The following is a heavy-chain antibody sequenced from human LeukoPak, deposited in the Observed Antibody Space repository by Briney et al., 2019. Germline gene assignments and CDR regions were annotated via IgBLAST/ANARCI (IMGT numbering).Heavy chain of an antibody. V-gene: IGHV3-74*01. CDR1: GFTYSSYW. CDR2: INSDGSST. D-gene: IGHD2-15*01. J-gene: IGHJ4*02. CDR3: ASGNCSGGSCYSRGFFY. Sequence: GGSLRLSCAASGFTYSSYWMHWVRQAPGKGLVWVSRINSDGSSTSYADSVKGRFTISRDNAKNTLYLQMNSLRAEDTAVYYCASGNCSGGSCYSRGFFYWGQGTLVTVPS.